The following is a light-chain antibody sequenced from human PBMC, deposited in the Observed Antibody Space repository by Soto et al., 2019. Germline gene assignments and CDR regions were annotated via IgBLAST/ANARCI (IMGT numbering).Light chain of an antibody. CDR2: GAS. CDR3: QQYDNWWT. J-gene: IGKJ1*01. CDR1: QSVSSN. V-gene: IGKV3-15*01. Sequence: EIVMTQSPATLSVSPGERATLSCRASQSVSSNLAWYQQKPGQAPRLLIYGASTRATGIPARFSASGSGTEFTLTISSLHSEDFGVYYCQQYDNWWTFGQGTKVDIK.